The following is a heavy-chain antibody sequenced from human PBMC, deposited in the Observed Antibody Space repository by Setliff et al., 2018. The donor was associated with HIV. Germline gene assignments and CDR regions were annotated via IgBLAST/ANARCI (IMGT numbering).Heavy chain of an antibody. D-gene: IGHD5-12*01. J-gene: IGHJ4*02. Sequence: SVKVSCKASGYPFSSYAISWVRQAPGQGLECMGGIIPVFRTANYAQKFQGRVTITADESTSTAYMELSSLRSEDTAVYYCARGATITYYFDYWGQGTLVTVSS. CDR3: ARGATITYYFDY. CDR2: IIPVFRTA. V-gene: IGHV1-69*13. CDR1: GYPFSSYA.